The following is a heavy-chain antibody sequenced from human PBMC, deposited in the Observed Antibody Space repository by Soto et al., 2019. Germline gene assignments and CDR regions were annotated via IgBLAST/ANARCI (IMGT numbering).Heavy chain of an antibody. V-gene: IGHV4-30-2*03. CDR3: ARDEFRVTTHGMDV. J-gene: IGHJ6*02. Sequence: SETLSLTCAVSGGSISSGGYSWSWIRQPPGKGLERIGGIYYSGSTYYNPSLKSRVTISVDTSRKQFSLKLSSVTAADTAVYYCARDEFRVTTHGMDVWGQGTTVTVSS. D-gene: IGHD4-17*01. CDR1: GGSISSGGYS. CDR2: IYYSGST.